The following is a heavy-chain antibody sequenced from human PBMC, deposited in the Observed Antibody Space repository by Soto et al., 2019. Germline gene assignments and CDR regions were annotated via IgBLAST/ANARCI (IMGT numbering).Heavy chain of an antibody. V-gene: IGHV4-34*01. Sequence: QVQLQQWGAGLLKPSETLSLTCAVYGGSFSGYYWSWIRQPPGKGLEWIGEINHSGSTNYNPSLKSRVTISVDTSKNQFSLKLSSVTAADTAVYYCARGLTNTIFGVDIIPRGYYYYGMDVWGQGTTVTVSS. CDR2: INHSGST. CDR1: GGSFSGYY. CDR3: ARGLTNTIFGVDIIPRGYYYYGMDV. D-gene: IGHD3-3*01. J-gene: IGHJ6*02.